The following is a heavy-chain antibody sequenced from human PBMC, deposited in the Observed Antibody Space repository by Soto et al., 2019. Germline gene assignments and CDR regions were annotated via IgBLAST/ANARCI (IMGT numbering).Heavy chain of an antibody. V-gene: IGHV3-48*03. CDR2: ISSSGSTI. D-gene: IGHD2-15*01. Sequence: GGSLRLSCAASGFTFSSYEMNWVRQAPGKGLEWVSYISSSGSTIYYADSVKGRFTISRDNAKNSLYLQMNSLRAEDTAVYYCARVGGGCSGGSCYRYFDYWGQGTLVT. J-gene: IGHJ4*02. CDR3: ARVGGGCSGGSCYRYFDY. CDR1: GFTFSSYE.